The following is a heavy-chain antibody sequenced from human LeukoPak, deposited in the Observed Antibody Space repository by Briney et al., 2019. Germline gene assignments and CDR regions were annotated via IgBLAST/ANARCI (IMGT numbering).Heavy chain of an antibody. CDR2: IYYSGSTTSSGST. D-gene: IGHD3-22*01. J-gene: IGHJ4*02. CDR3: ARGGRITMITY. CDR1: GGSISSYY. Sequence: SETLSLTCTVSGGSISSYYWNWIRQPPGKGLEWIGYIYYSGSTTSSGSTNYKPSLKSRATILVDTSKNQFSLKLTSVTAADTAVYYCARGGRITMITYWGQGTLVTVSS. V-gene: IGHV4-59*01.